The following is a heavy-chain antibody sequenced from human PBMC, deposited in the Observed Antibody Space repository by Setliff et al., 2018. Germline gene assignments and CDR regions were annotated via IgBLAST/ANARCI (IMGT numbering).Heavy chain of an antibody. D-gene: IGHD3-22*01. CDR2: IWFDGSNE. J-gene: IGHJ3*01. CDR3: AKVGPRGGYYESRGALGLDLFYV. CDR1: GFTFSTFA. V-gene: IGHV3-33*06. Sequence: GGSLRLSCEATGFTFSTFAIHWVRQAPGKGLEWLALIWFDGSNEYYEDSVKGRFTISRDNSKNMAYLEMNRLRAEDTAVYYCAKVGPRGGYYESRGALGLDLFYVWGQGTMVTVSS.